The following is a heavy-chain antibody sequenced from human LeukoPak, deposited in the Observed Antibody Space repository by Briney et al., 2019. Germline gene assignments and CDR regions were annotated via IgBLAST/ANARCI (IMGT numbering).Heavy chain of an antibody. CDR1: GFTFSSYA. D-gene: IGHD4-17*01. CDR2: ISGSGGST. J-gene: IGHJ4*02. CDR3: AKELAPGYGDLIVFDY. V-gene: IGHV3-23*01. Sequence: GGSLRLSCAASGFTFSSYAMSWVRQAPGKGLEWVSAISGSGGSTYYADSVKGRLTISRDNSKNTLYLQMNSLRAEDTAVYYCAKELAPGYGDLIVFDYWGQGTLVTVSS.